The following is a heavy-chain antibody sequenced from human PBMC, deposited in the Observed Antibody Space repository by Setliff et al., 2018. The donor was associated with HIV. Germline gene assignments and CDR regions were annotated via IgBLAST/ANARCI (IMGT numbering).Heavy chain of an antibody. D-gene: IGHD3-3*01. Sequence: GESLKISCKGSGYSFTTYWIGWVRQMPGKGLEWMGIIYPYDSDTRYSPSFQGQVIISVDKSISTAYVQWSGLKASDTAMYYCARRPYYDSWSGHQAFDIWGQGTMVTVSS. J-gene: IGHJ3*02. CDR1: GYSFTTYW. CDR2: IYPYDSDT. CDR3: ARRPYYDSWSGHQAFDI. V-gene: IGHV5-51*01.